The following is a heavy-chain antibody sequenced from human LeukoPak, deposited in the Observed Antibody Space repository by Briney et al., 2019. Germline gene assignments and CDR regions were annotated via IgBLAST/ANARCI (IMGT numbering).Heavy chain of an antibody. D-gene: IGHD3-10*01. CDR2: INHSGST. V-gene: IGHV4-34*01. Sequence: SETLSLTCAVYGGSFSGYYWSWIRQPPGKWLEWIGEINHSGSTNYNPSLRSRVTISVDTSKNQFSLKLSSVTAADTAVYYCARGPLVYGSGSYFPYYFDYWGQGTLVTVSS. CDR1: GGSFSGYY. J-gene: IGHJ4*02. CDR3: ARGPLVYGSGSYFPYYFDY.